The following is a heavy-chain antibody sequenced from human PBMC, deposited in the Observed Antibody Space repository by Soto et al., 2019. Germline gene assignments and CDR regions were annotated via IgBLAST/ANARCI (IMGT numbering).Heavy chain of an antibody. CDR1: GYSFTSYW. Sequence: GESLKISCKGSGYSFTSYWIGWVRQMPGKGLEWMGIIYPGDSDTRNGPLFQGQVTISADKSISTAYLQWSSLKASDTAMYYCARQYSYGYNGYYCYMDVWGKGTTVTVSS. CDR2: IYPGDSDT. D-gene: IGHD5-18*01. J-gene: IGHJ6*03. V-gene: IGHV5-51*01. CDR3: ARQYSYGYNGYYCYMDV.